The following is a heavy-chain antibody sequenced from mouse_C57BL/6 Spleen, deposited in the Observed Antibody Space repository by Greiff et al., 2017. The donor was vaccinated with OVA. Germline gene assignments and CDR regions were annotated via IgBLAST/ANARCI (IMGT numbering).Heavy chain of an antibody. CDR2: IYPGDGDT. CDR1: GYAFSSYW. V-gene: IGHV1-80*01. CDR3: ARWTTVPFDY. D-gene: IGHD1-1*01. Sequence: VKVVESGAELVKPGASVKISCKASGYAFSSYWMNWVKQRPGKGLEWIGQIYPGDGDTNYNGKFKGKATLTADKSSSTAYMQLSSLTSEDSAVYFCARWTTVPFDYWGQGTTLTVSS. J-gene: IGHJ2*01.